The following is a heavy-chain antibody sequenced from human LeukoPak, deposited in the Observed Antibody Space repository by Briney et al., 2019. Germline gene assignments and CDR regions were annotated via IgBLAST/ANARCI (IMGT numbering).Heavy chain of an antibody. CDR3: ARGPYSGSYYFDY. Sequence: SETLSLTCAVYGGSFSGYYWSWIRQPPGKGLEWIGEINHSGSTNYNPSLKSRVTISVDTSKNQFSLKLSSVTAADTAVYYCARGPYSGSYYFDYWGQGTLVTVSS. CDR2: INHSGST. V-gene: IGHV4-34*01. J-gene: IGHJ4*02. D-gene: IGHD1-26*01. CDR1: GGSFSGYY.